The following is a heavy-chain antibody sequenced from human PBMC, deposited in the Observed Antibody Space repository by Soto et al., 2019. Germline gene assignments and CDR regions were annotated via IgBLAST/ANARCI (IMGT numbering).Heavy chain of an antibody. J-gene: IGHJ6*02. D-gene: IGHD2-2*03. Sequence: PSETLCVTCSVFCGFVIGRGCPWGLIRQSPGKGLVWIGTMYSSENTYYNPSLLSRVTISVDTSKNEFSLRLSSVTAADTAVYYCAIFNGYCISTNCHGYYGMAVWVQGTTVTVSS. CDR3: AIFNGYCISTNCHGYYGMAV. CDR1: CGFVIGRGCP. V-gene: IGHV4-39*01. CDR2: MYSSENT.